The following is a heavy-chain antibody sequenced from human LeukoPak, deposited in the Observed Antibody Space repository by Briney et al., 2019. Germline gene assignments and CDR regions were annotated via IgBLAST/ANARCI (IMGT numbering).Heavy chain of an antibody. V-gene: IGHV3-48*04. J-gene: IGHJ4*02. CDR3: AREVGASEFDY. CDR2: ISSSSSTI. CDR1: GFTFSSYS. D-gene: IGHD1-26*01. Sequence: GGALRLSCAASGFTFSSYSMNWVRQAPGKGLEWVSYISSSSSTIYYADSVKGRFTISRDNAKNSLYLQMNSLRAEDTAVYYCAREVGASEFDYWGQGTLVTVSS.